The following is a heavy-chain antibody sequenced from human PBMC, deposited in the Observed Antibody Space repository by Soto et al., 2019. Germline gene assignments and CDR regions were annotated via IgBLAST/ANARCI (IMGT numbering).Heavy chain of an antibody. CDR2: VFSSVSA. CDR1: GVSFRSYT. J-gene: IGHJ4*02. D-gene: IGHD2-21*02. CDR3: ARDGMTTGDT. Sequence: XATLSLTFIVSGVSFRSYTWSWVRQPANKGLEWIGRVFSSVSATYNPSLKSRVSISMDTPENRISLKLDSVTAADAGVYFCARDGMTTGDTWGPGTLVTVYS. V-gene: IGHV4-4*07.